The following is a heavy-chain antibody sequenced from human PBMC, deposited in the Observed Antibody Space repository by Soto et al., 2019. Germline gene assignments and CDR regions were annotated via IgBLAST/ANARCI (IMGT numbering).Heavy chain of an antibody. CDR1: SGSISTANW. Sequence: QVPLQESGPRLVRPSGTLSLTCTVSSGSISTANWWSWVRQPPGRGLEWIGEIYHSGSTNYNLSLKSRVTLSVDKSKNQFSLRLSSVTAADTAMYYCARRGGGVVLTVTTPFDYWGQGTLVTVSS. CDR3: ARRGGGVVLTVTTPFDY. CDR2: IYHSGST. D-gene: IGHD2-21*02. V-gene: IGHV4-4*02. J-gene: IGHJ4*02.